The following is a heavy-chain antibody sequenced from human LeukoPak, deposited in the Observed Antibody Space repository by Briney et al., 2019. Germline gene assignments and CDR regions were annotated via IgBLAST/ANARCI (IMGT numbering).Heavy chain of an antibody. D-gene: IGHD5-18*01. CDR1: GFTFSYYA. Sequence: GGSLRLSCAASGFTFSYYALHWVRQAPGKGLEWVAVISFDGSNKYYADSVNGRFPISRDNSKNTLYLQMNSLRPEDTAVYYCARALNSYGLDYWGQGTLLTVSS. V-gene: IGHV3-30-3*01. CDR3: ARALNSYGLDY. J-gene: IGHJ4*02. CDR2: ISFDGSNK.